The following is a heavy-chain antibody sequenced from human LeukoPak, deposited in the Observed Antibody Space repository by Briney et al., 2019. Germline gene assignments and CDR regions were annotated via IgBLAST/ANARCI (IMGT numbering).Heavy chain of an antibody. CDR1: GGSITGSY. J-gene: IGHJ3*02. CDR2: IYYSGST. CDR3: ARAGFFYDTSGYNDAFDI. Sequence: PSETLSPTCTVSGGSITGSYWSWLRQPPGKGLEYIGYIYYSGSTNYNPSLKSRVTISVDTSKNQFSLKLTSVTAADTAVYHCARAGFFYDTSGYNDAFDIWGQGTMVTVSS. V-gene: IGHV4-59*01. D-gene: IGHD3-22*01.